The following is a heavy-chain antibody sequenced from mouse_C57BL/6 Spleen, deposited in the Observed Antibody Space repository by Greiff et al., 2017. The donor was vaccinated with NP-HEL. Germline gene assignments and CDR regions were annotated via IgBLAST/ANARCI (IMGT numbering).Heavy chain of an antibody. CDR3: AREFITTAYFDY. CDR2: IDPSDSYT. CDR1: GYTFTSYW. V-gene: IGHV1-59*01. D-gene: IGHD1-1*01. J-gene: IGHJ2*01. Sequence: QVQLQQPGAELVRPGTSVKLSCKASGYTFTSYWMHWVKQRPGQGLEWIGVIDPSDSYTNYNQKFKGKATLTVDTSSSTAYMQLSSLTSEDSAVYYCAREFITTAYFDYWGQGTTLTVSS.